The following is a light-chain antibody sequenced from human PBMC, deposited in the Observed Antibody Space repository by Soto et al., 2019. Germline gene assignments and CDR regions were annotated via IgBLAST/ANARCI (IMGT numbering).Light chain of an antibody. CDR1: SSDVGSYNL. CDR3: CSYAGSSLNYV. V-gene: IGLV2-23*02. Sequence: QSVLTQPASLSGPPGQSITISCTGTSSDVGSYNLVSWYQQHPGKAPKLMIYEVSKRPSGVSNRFSGSKSGNTASLTISGLQAEDEADYYCCSYAGSSLNYVFGTGTKVTVL. CDR2: EVS. J-gene: IGLJ1*01.